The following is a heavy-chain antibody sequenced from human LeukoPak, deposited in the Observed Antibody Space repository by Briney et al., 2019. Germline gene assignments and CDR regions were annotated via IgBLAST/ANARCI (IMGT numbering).Heavy chain of an antibody. Sequence: SETLSLTSTVPGGSISSYYWCWMREPAGKGLEWIGRIHASGTTNYNPSLKSRLTMSMDTSKNQFSLNLSSVTAADTAVYYCAREVSASGSPERDFDYWGQGTLVTVSS. J-gene: IGHJ4*02. CDR1: GGSISSYY. D-gene: IGHD1-26*01. V-gene: IGHV4-4*07. CDR2: IHASGTT. CDR3: AREVSASGSPERDFDY.